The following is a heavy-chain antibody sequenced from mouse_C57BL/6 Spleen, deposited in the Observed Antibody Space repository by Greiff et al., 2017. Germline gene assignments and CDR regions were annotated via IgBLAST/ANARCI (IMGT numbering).Heavy chain of an antibody. Sequence: QVQLQQSGAELVRPGTSVKVSCKASGYAFTNYLIEWVKQRPGQGLEWIGVINPGSGGTKYNEKFKGKATLTAEKSYSPAYMQLSSLTTEDSAVYFCARGGYDWGQGTTLTVSS. J-gene: IGHJ2*01. CDR1: GYAFTNYL. CDR3: ARGGYD. V-gene: IGHV1-54*01. D-gene: IGHD3-1*01. CDR2: INPGSGGT.